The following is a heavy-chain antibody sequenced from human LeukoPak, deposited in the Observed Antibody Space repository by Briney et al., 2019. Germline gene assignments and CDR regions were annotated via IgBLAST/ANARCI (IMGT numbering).Heavy chain of an antibody. CDR3: ARGHSLYSGSYYGDY. D-gene: IGHD1-26*01. CDR2: INPSSGST. Sequence: GASVKVSCKASGYTFTGYYMHWVRQAPGQGLEWMGIINPSSGSTSYAQKFQGRVTMTRDTSTSTVYMELSSLRSEDTAVYYCARGHSLYSGSYYGDYWGQGTLVTVSS. J-gene: IGHJ4*02. CDR1: GYTFTGYY. V-gene: IGHV1-46*01.